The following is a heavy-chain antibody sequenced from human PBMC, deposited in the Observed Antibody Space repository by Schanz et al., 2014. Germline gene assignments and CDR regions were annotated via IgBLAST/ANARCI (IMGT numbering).Heavy chain of an antibody. J-gene: IGHJ5*02. CDR2: IYTNGST. V-gene: IGHV4-4*07. D-gene: IGHD2-2*01. CDR3: ARGGYCSRTSCYFKGGWFDP. Sequence: QVQLQGSGPGLVKPSETLSLTCTVSGGSISSFYWSWIRQPAGKGLEWIGRIYTNGSTKYNPSLKGRVTRSVATSKNQFSRKLGSVTAADTAVYYCARGGYCSRTSCYFKGGWFDPWGQGTLVTVSS. CDR1: GGSISSFY.